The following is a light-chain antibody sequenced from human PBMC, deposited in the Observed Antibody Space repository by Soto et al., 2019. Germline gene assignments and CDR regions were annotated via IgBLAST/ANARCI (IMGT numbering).Light chain of an antibody. CDR1: QSVNIY. V-gene: IGKV3D-15*01. J-gene: IGKJ4*01. CDR3: QQYDDWLRLT. CDR2: GAS. Sequence: EIVMTHSPATLSVSPGERATLSGSASQSVNIYLAWYQQKPGQAPRLLIFGASSRATGIPARFSGSGSGTEFNLTISSLQSEDFAVYFCQQYDDWLRLTFGGGTKVDIK.